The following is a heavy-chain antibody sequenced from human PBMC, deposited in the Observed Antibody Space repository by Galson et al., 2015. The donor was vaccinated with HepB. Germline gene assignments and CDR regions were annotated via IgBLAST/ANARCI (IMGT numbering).Heavy chain of an antibody. CDR3: VKEASSWAIGSAGDY. Sequence: SLRLSCAASGFTFSSFALHWVRQAPGKGLEYVSAITNDGGGTYYVDSVKERFTISRDNSKNTLYLQMISLRPNDTAVYYCVKEASSWAIGSAGDYWGKGTLVTVSS. V-gene: IGHV3-64D*06. CDR2: ITNDGGGT. CDR1: GFTFSSFA. J-gene: IGHJ4*02. D-gene: IGHD2-2*02.